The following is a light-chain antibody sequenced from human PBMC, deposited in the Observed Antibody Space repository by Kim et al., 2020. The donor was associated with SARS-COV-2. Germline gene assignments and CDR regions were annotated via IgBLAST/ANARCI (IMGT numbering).Light chain of an antibody. Sequence: SASTGDRVTITCRASQDISHSLALYQQTPGKAPELLIYDAFTLQSGFSPRFSGSRSGTDFTLTISSLQSEDFATYYCQQHYIYPLTFGGGTKLEI. CDR2: DAF. CDR1: QDISHS. V-gene: IGKV1-8*01. CDR3: QQHYIYPLT. J-gene: IGKJ4*01.